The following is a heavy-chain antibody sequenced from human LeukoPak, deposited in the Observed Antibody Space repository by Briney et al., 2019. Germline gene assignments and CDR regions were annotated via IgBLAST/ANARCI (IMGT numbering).Heavy chain of an antibody. CDR3: ARKVPYYDFWSGYYFDY. J-gene: IGHJ4*02. CDR1: GGSISSGDYY. CDR2: MYYSGST. Sequence: PSETLSLTCTVSGGSISSGDYYWSWIRQPPGKGLEWIGYMYYSGSTYYNPSLKSRVTISVDTSKNQFSLKLSSVTAADTAVYYCARKVPYYDFWSGYYFDYWGQGTLVTVSS. D-gene: IGHD3-3*01. V-gene: IGHV4-30-4*01.